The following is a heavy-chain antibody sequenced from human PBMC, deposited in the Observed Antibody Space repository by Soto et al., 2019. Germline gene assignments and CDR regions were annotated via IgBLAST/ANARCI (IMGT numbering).Heavy chain of an antibody. V-gene: IGHV3-21*01. CDR3: ARPGCSGGSCYDY. J-gene: IGHJ4*02. CDR1: GFTFSSYS. CDR2: ISSSSSYI. Sequence: EVQLVESGGGLVKPGGSLRLSCAASGFTFSSYSMNWVRQAPGKGLEWVSSISSSSSYIYYADSVKGRFTISRDNAKNSLYLQMNSLRAGDTAVYYCARPGCSGGSCYDYWGQGTLVTVSS. D-gene: IGHD2-15*01.